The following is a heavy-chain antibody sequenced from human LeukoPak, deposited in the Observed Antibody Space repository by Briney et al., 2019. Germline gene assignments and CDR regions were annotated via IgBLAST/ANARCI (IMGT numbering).Heavy chain of an antibody. V-gene: IGHV3-21*01. CDR1: GFTFSSYS. J-gene: IGHJ4*02. CDR3: ASDRNDYGGGY. D-gene: IGHD4-23*01. CDR2: ISSSSYI. Sequence: GGSLRLSCAASGFTFSSYSMNWVRQAPGKGLEWVSSISSSSYIYYADSVKGRFTISRDNAKNSLYLQMNSLRAEDTAVYYCASDRNDYGGGYWGQGTLVTVSS.